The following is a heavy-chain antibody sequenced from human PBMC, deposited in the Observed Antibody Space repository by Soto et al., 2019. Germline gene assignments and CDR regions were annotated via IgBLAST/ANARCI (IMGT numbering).Heavy chain of an antibody. J-gene: IGHJ5*02. CDR3: ARLDCSGGSCYSDFRSWFDP. CDR2: IYYSGST. CDR1: GGSISSYY. V-gene: IGHV4-59*08. D-gene: IGHD2-15*01. Sequence: SETLSLTCTVSGGSISSYYWSWIRQPPGKGLEWIGYIYYSGSTNYNPSLKSRVTISVDTSKNQFSLKLSSVTAADTAVYYCARLDCSGGSCYSDFRSWFDPWGQGTLVTVSS.